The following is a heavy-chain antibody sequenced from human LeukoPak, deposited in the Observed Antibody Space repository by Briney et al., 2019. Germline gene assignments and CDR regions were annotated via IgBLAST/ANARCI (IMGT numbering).Heavy chain of an antibody. CDR1: GGSISSSYW. CDR3: ARDRCGGDCPLDY. CDR2: IYHSGST. V-gene: IGHV4-4*02. J-gene: IGHJ4*02. Sequence: PSQTLSLTCAVSGGSISSSYWWTWVRQPPGKGLEWIGEIYHSGSTNYNPSLKSRVTISVDKSRNQFSLNLSSVTAADTAVYYCARDRCGGDCPLDYWGQGTLVTVSS. D-gene: IGHD2-21*02.